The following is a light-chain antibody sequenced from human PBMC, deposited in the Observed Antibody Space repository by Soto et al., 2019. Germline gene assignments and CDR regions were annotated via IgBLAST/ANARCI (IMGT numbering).Light chain of an antibody. CDR1: QSVGSN. Sequence: IVMTQSPSTLSVSPGLRVTLSCRASQSVGSNLAWYQQKTGQAPRVVIYDASTRATVIPPRFSGSGYGTEFNLTISSLQSEDFAIYYCQQYDDWPLTFGGGTKVDIK. J-gene: IGKJ4*01. CDR3: QQYDDWPLT. CDR2: DAS. V-gene: IGKV3D-15*01.